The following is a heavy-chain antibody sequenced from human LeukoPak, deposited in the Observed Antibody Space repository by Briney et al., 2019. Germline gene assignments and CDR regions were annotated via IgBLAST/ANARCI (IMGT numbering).Heavy chain of an antibody. D-gene: IGHD2-15*01. CDR3: ARDASLYCSGDNCYWAFDL. CDR2: IKGDGSKT. Sequence: GGSLRLSCAASGFNFSPYWMSWVRQAPGKGLEWVANIKGDGSKTYYVDSVKGRFTISRDSAKNSLYLQMNILRAEDTAMYYCARDASLYCSGDNCYWAFDLWGQGTLVTVSS. J-gene: IGHJ5*02. CDR1: GFNFSPYW. V-gene: IGHV3-7*01.